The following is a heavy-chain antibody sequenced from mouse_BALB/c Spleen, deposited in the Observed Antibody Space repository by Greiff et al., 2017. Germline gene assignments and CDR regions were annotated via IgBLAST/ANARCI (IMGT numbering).Heavy chain of an antibody. D-gene: IGHD1-1*01. CDR3: ARRTTEGYFDV. J-gene: IGHJ1*01. CDR2: ISNGGGST. V-gene: IGHV5-12-2*01. CDR1: GFTFSSYT. Sequence: EVKLMESGGGLVQPGGSLKLSCAASGFTFSSYTMSWVRQTPEKRLEWVAYISNGGGSTYYPDTVKGRFTISRDNAKNTLYLQMSSLKSEDTAMYYCARRTTEGYFDVWGAGTTVTVSS.